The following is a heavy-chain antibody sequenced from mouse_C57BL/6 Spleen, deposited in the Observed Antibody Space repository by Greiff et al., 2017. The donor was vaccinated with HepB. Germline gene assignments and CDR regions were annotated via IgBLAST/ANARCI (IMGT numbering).Heavy chain of an antibody. CDR1: GYAFTNYL. J-gene: IGHJ4*01. CDR2: INPGSGGT. CDR3: ARGGSSYPYAMDY. Sequence: QVQLQQSGAELVRPGTSVKVSCKASGYAFTNYLIEWVKQRPGQGLEWIGVINPGSGGTNYNEKFKGKATLTADKSSSTAYMQLSSLTSEDSAVYFCARGGSSYPYAMDYWGQGTSVTVSS. V-gene: IGHV1-54*01. D-gene: IGHD1-1*01.